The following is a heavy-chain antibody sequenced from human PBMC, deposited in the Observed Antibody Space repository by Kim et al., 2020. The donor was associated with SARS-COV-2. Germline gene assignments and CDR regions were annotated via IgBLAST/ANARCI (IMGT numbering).Heavy chain of an antibody. V-gene: IGHV1-69*13. J-gene: IGHJ5*02. CDR3: ARDYRIAARRGWFDP. CDR1: GGTFSSYA. Sequence: SVKVSCKASGGTFSSYAISWVRQAPGQGLEWMGGIIPIFGTANYAQKFQGRVTITADESTSTAYMELSSLRSEDTAVYYCARDYRIAARRGWFDPWGQGTLVTVSS. D-gene: IGHD6-6*01. CDR2: IIPIFGTA.